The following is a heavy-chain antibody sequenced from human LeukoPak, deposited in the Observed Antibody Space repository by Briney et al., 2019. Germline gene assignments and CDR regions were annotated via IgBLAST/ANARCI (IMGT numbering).Heavy chain of an antibody. J-gene: IGHJ4*02. Sequence: GGSLRLSXAASGFTFGNAWMSWVRQAPGKGLEWVGRIKSKTDGGTTDHAAPVKGRFTISGDDSKNTLYLQMNSLKTEDTAVYYCTTDPIYDFWSGYYYFDYWGQGTLVTVSS. CDR3: TTDPIYDFWSGYYYFDY. D-gene: IGHD3-3*01. CDR2: IKSKTDGGTT. CDR1: GFTFGNAW. V-gene: IGHV3-15*01.